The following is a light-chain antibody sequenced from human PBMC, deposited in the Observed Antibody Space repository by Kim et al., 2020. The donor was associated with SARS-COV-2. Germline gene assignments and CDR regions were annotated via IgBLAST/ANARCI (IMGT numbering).Light chain of an antibody. CDR1: QSVGSSY. CDR2: GAS. CDR3: KQYINSPWT. J-gene: IGKJ1*01. V-gene: IGKV3-20*01. Sequence: APVEVSSSCCRHSQSVGSSYLAWFQQKPGQTPRLRIYGASSRAAGIPDRFSGSGSGTDFTLTISRVEPEDFGVYYCKQYINSPWTFGQGTTVDIK.